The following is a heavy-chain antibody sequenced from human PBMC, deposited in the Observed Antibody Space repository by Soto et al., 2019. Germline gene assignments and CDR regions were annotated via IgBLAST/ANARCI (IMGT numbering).Heavy chain of an antibody. D-gene: IGHD2-8*01. CDR3: AKLRDFVVLPAGILDY. Sequence: GGSLRLSCAASGFTFNIYAMSWVRQAPGKGLEWVSAISGSGGGTYYADSVEGRFTISRDNSNNTLYLQMSSLRAEDTAMYYCAKLRDFVVLPAGILDYWGPGTLVTVSS. V-gene: IGHV3-23*01. CDR1: GFTFNIYA. CDR2: ISGSGGGT. J-gene: IGHJ4*02.